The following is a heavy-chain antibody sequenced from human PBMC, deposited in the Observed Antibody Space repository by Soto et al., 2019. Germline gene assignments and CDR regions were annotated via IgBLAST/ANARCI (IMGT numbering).Heavy chain of an antibody. Sequence: SETLSLTCTVSGGSISSYYWSWIRQPPGKGLEWIGYIYYSGSTNYNPSLKSRVTISVDTSKNQFSLKLSSVTAADTAVYYCARDSGRGGDFWSGYYGEDYYYGMDVWGQGTTVTVSS. CDR1: GGSISSYY. V-gene: IGHV4-59*01. J-gene: IGHJ6*02. D-gene: IGHD3-3*01. CDR3: ARDSGRGGDFWSGYYGEDYYYGMDV. CDR2: IYYSGST.